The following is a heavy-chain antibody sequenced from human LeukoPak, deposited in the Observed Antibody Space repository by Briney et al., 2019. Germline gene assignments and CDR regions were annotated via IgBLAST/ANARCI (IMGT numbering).Heavy chain of an antibody. CDR2: MNPNSGNT. CDR3: ARDSYMDV. V-gene: IGHV1-8*01. J-gene: IGHJ6*03. Sequence: ASVRVSCKASGYTFTSYDINWVRQATGQGLEWMGWMNPNSGNTGYAQKLQGRVTMTRNTSISTAYMELSSLRYEDTAVYYCARDSYMDVWGKGTTVTVSS. CDR1: GYTFTSYD.